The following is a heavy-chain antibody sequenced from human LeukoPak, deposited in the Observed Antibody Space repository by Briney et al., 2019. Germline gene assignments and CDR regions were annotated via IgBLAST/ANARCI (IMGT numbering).Heavy chain of an antibody. Sequence: GGSLRLSCAASGFTFYNYATSWVRQAPGKGLEWVSTTSGSGGNTYYADSVKGRFTISRDNSENTLYLQMNSLRAEDTAVYYCAKPLGYCTGGVCYSNYFDPWGQGTLVTVSS. D-gene: IGHD2-8*02. CDR1: GFTFYNYA. CDR2: TSGSGGNT. V-gene: IGHV3-23*01. J-gene: IGHJ5*02. CDR3: AKPLGYCTGGVCYSNYFDP.